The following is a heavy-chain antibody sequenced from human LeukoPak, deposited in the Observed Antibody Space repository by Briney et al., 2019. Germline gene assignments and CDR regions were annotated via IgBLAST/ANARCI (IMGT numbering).Heavy chain of an antibody. Sequence: ASVKVSCKASRYTFTGYYIHWVRQAPGQGLEWMGWINPNSGGTNYAQKFQGRVTMTRDTSISTAYMELSRLRSDDMAVYYCAREYSGYDYWGQGTLVTVSS. V-gene: IGHV1-2*02. J-gene: IGHJ4*02. CDR1: RYTFTGYY. CDR3: AREYSGYDY. D-gene: IGHD5-12*01. CDR2: INPNSGGT.